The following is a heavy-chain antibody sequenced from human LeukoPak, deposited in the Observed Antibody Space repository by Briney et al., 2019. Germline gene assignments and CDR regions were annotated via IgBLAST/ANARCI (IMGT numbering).Heavy chain of an antibody. J-gene: IGHJ4*02. Sequence: PGGSLRLSCAASGFTFSSYGMHWVRQAPGKGLEWVAVIWYDGSNKYHADSVKGRFTISRDNSKNTLYLQMNSLRAEDTAVYYCARPYYDILTGYHYYFDYWGQGTLVTVSS. D-gene: IGHD3-9*01. CDR1: GFTFSSYG. CDR2: IWYDGSNK. CDR3: ARPYYDILTGYHYYFDY. V-gene: IGHV3-33*01.